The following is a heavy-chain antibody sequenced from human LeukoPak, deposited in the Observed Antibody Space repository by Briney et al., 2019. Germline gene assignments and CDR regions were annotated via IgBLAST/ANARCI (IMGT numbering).Heavy chain of an antibody. Sequence: GASVRVSCKASGYTFTTYDINWVRQATGQGLEWMGWMNPNSGNTGYTQKFQGRVTMTRNTSISTAYMELSSLRSEDTAVYYCARGRGSGHKENWFDPWGQGTLVTVSS. J-gene: IGHJ5*02. V-gene: IGHV1-8*01. CDR1: GYTFTTYD. D-gene: IGHD6-19*01. CDR3: ARGRGSGHKENWFDP. CDR2: MNPNSGNT.